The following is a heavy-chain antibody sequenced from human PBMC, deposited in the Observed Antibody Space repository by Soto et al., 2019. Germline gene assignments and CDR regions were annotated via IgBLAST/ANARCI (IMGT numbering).Heavy chain of an antibody. CDR1: GFTFDDYA. J-gene: IGHJ6*03. Sequence: GGSLRLSCAASGFTFDDYAMHWVRQAPGKGLEWVSGISWNSGSIGYADSVKGRFTISRDNAKNSLYLQMNSLRAGDTALYYCAKVGEQWLFPGYMDVWGKGTTVTVSS. V-gene: IGHV3-9*01. CDR3: AKVGEQWLFPGYMDV. D-gene: IGHD6-19*01. CDR2: ISWNSGSI.